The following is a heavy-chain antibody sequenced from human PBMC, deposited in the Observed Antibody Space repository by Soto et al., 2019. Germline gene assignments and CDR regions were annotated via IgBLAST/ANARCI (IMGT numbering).Heavy chain of an antibody. CDR2: IYYTGST. D-gene: IGHD1-26*01. J-gene: IGHJ4*02. V-gene: IGHV4-61*08. Sequence: SETLSLTCTVSGGSVSSVDYYWNWIRQPPGKGLEWIGYIYYTGSTNSNPSLKSRVTMSVDTSKNQLSLRLTSVTAADTAVYYCARLPLVGATPYYFDYWGQGTLVTVS. CDR3: ARLPLVGATPYYFDY. CDR1: GGSVSSVDYY.